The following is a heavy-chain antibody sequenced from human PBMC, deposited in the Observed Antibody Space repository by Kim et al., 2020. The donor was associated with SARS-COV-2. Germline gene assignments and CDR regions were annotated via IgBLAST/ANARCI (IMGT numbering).Heavy chain of an antibody. CDR2: VSYSGST. V-gene: IGHV4-39*01. J-gene: IGHJ4*02. CDR1: GGSITSSSYR. CDR3: TRSNVRPFDD. Sequence: SETLSRTCTVSGGSITSSSYRWGWIRQPPGRGLEWIGYVSYSGSTYYNPSLKSRLTISVDRSKSQFFLNLTSVTAADTALYFCTRSNVRPFDDWGQGA.